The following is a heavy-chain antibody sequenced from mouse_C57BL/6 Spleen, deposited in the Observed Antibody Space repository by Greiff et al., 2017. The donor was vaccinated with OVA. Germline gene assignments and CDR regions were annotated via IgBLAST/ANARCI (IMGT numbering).Heavy chain of an antibody. CDR3: ARLSDWFAY. Sequence: QVQLQQPGAELVRPGSSVKLSCKASGYTFTSYWMHWVKQRPIQGLEWIGNIDPSDRETHYNQKFKDKATLTVDKSSRTAYMQLSSLTSEDSAVYYCARLSDWFAYWGQGTLVTVSA. CDR1: GYTFTSYW. CDR2: IDPSDRET. V-gene: IGHV1-52*01. J-gene: IGHJ3*01.